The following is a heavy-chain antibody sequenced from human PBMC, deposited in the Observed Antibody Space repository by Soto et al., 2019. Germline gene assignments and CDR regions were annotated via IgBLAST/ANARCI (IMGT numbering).Heavy chain of an antibody. CDR1: GGSFSGYY. CDR2: INHSGST. J-gene: IGHJ5*02. Sequence: SETLSLTCAVYGGSFSGYYWSWIRQPPGKGLEWIGEINHSGSTNYNPSLKSRVTISVDTSKNQFSLKLRSGDTAVYYCARDGSGSYFNWFDPWGQGTLVTVSS. CDR3: ARDGSGSYFNWFDP. D-gene: IGHD3-10*01. V-gene: IGHV4-34*01.